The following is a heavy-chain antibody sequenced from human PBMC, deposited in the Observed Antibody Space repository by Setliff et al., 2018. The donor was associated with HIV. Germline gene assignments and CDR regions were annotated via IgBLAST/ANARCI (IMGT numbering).Heavy chain of an antibody. Sequence: ASVMVSCKASGYTFTSYAMHWVRQAPGQRLEWMGWINAGNGNTKFSQKFQGRLTITADTTASTAYMVLSSLTSEDTAVYYCARGGAREYQLLYNYFDPWGQGTLVTVSS. D-gene: IGHD2-2*01. CDR2: INAGNGNT. CDR3: ARGGAREYQLLYNYFDP. V-gene: IGHV1-3*01. J-gene: IGHJ5*02. CDR1: GYTFTSYA.